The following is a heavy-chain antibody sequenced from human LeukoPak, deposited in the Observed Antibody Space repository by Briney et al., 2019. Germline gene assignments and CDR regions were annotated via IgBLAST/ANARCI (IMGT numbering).Heavy chain of an antibody. J-gene: IGHJ4*02. D-gene: IGHD5-12*01. V-gene: IGHV1-69*04. CDR2: IIPILGIA. CDR1: GGTFSSYA. Sequence: SVKVSCKASGGTFSSYAISWVRQAPGQGPEWMGRIIPILGIANYAQKFQGRVTITADKSTSTAYMELSSLRSEDTAVYYCARGIHINQGYSGYGAWGQGTLVTVSS. CDR3: ARGIHINQGYSGYGA.